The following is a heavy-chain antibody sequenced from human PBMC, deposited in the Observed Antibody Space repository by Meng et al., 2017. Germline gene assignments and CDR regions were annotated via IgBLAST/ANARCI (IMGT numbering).Heavy chain of an antibody. V-gene: IGHV3-30*01. J-gene: IGHJ4*02. D-gene: IGHD6-19*01. CDR1: GFNFRSFA. Sequence: VALVEFGGGVVQPGRSLRLSCAASGFNFRSFAMHWVRQAPGKGLEWVAVISYDGSNKYYADSVKGRFTISRDNSKNTLYLQMNSLRAEDTAVYYCARSSGYLDYWGQGTLVTVSS. CDR3: ARSSGYLDY. CDR2: ISYDGSNK.